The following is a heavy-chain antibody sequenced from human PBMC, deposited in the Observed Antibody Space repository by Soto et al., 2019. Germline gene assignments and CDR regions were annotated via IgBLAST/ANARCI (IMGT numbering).Heavy chain of an antibody. J-gene: IGHJ4*02. V-gene: IGHV5-10-1*01. CDR1: GYSFTSYW. CDR3: ARQTAPGIAVAGIPMVAFDY. Sequence: PGESLKISCKGSGYSFTSYWISWVRQMPGKGLEWMGRIDPSDSYTNYSPSFQGHVTISADKSISTAYLQWSSLKASDTAMYYCARQTAPGIAVAGIPMVAFDYWGQGTLVTVSS. CDR2: IDPSDSYT. D-gene: IGHD6-19*01.